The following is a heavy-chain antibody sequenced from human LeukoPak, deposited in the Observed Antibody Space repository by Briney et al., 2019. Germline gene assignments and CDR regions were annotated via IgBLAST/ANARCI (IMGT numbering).Heavy chain of an antibody. V-gene: IGHV3-66*01. D-gene: IGHD3-22*01. CDR3: ARVLYYYDSSGYYLDY. CDR1: GFTFSDYY. CDR2: IYSGGST. Sequence: GGSLRLSCAASGFTFSDYYMTWIRQAPGKGLEWVSVIYSGGSTYYADSVKGRFTISRDNSKNTLYLQMNSLRAEDTAVYYCARVLYYYDSSGYYLDYWGQGTLVTVSS. J-gene: IGHJ4*02.